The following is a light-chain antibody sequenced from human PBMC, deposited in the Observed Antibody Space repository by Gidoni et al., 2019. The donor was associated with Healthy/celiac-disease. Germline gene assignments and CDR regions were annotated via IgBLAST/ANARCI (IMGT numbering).Light chain of an antibody. CDR3: QQYGSSPWT. V-gene: IGKV3-20*01. J-gene: IGKJ1*01. CDR1: QSVSSSY. CDR2: GAS. Sequence: EIVLTQSPGTLSLSPGERATLSCRARQSVSSSYLAWYQQKPGQAPRLLIYGASSRATGIPDRFSGSGSGTDVTLTISRLEPEDFAVYYCQQYGSSPWTFGQGTKVEIK.